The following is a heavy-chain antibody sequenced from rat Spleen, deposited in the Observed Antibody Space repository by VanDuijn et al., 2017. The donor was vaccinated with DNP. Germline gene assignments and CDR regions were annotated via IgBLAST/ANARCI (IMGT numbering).Heavy chain of an antibody. CDR2: ITYDAGNT. J-gene: IGHJ2*01. Sequence: EVQLVESGGGLVQPGRSLKLSCAASGFTFSDYYMAWVRQAPTKGLEWVAYITYDAGNTYYRDSVKGRFTISRDNAKNTLYLQMNSLRSEDTATYYCARGGFDYWGQGVMVTVSS. CDR1: GFTFSDYY. CDR3: ARGGFDY. V-gene: IGHV5-20*01.